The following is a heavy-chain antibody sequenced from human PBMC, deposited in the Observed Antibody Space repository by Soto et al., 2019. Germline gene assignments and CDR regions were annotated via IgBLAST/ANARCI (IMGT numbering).Heavy chain of an antibody. V-gene: IGHV2-5*01. Sequence: SGPTLVNPSQTLTLTCTFSGFSLSTSGVGVGWISQPEGKALEWLALIYWNDDERYSPSLKRRLTITKDTSKNQVVLTMTDMDPVDTATYYCAHYDSSAYYTIYYFDHWGQGTLVTVSS. CDR1: GFSLSTSGVG. CDR2: IYWNDDE. CDR3: AHYDSSAYYTIYYFDH. J-gene: IGHJ4*02. D-gene: IGHD3-22*01.